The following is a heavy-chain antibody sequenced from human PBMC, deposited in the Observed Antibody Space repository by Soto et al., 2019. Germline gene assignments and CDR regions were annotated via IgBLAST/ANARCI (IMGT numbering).Heavy chain of an antibody. Sequence: APVKVSCKASGYTFTSYDINWVRQATGQGLEWMGWMNPNSGNTGYAQKFQGRVTMTRNTSISTAYMELSSLRSEDPAVYYCARASRIAARPGSSLVGYYYYYMDVWGKGTTVTVSS. V-gene: IGHV1-8*01. J-gene: IGHJ6*03. D-gene: IGHD6-6*01. CDR3: ARASRIAARPGSSLVGYYYYYMDV. CDR2: MNPNSGNT. CDR1: GYTFTSYD.